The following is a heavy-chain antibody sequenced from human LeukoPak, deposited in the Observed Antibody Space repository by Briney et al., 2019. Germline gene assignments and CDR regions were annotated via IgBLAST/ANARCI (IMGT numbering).Heavy chain of an antibody. V-gene: IGHV3-23*01. CDR2: ISGSGGST. D-gene: IGHD3-10*01. CDR3: AKSRGFSRGVNNPDY. J-gene: IGHJ4*02. Sequence: GGSLRLSCAASGFTFSSHAMSWVRQAPGKGLEWVSGISGSGGSTYYADSVQGRFTISRDNSKNTLYLQMNSLRAEDTAVYYCAKSRGFSRGVNNPDYWGQGTLVTVSS. CDR1: GFTFSSHA.